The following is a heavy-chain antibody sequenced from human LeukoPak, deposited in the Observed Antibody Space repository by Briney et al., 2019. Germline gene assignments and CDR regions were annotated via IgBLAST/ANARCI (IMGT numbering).Heavy chain of an antibody. V-gene: IGHV4-59*01. Sequence: SETPSLTCTVSGGSISSYYWSWIRQPPGKGLEWIGYIYYSGSTNYNPSLKSRVTISVDTSKNQFSLKLSSVTAADTAVYYCARVGGYSYYYYYGMDVWGQGTTVTVSS. J-gene: IGHJ6*02. CDR2: IYYSGST. CDR1: GGSISSYY. D-gene: IGHD3-3*01. CDR3: ARVGGYSYYYYYGMDV.